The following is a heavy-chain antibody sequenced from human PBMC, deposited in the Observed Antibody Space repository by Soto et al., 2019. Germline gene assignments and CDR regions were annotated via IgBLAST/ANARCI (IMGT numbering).Heavy chain of an antibody. D-gene: IGHD2-8*01. CDR2: IYYSGTS. CDR3: VRFHCTSPAGVPTHP. J-gene: IGHJ5*02. CDR1: GGSLSDDTYY. Sequence: PSETLFLTCTVSGGSLSDDTYYWGWFRQPPRKGMEWIGSIYYSGTSYYNPSLESRFTMSVVTSKKYLSLRLRSLTATDTAVYYCVRFHCTSPAGVPTHPRGHGPLVTVS. V-gene: IGHV4-39*01.